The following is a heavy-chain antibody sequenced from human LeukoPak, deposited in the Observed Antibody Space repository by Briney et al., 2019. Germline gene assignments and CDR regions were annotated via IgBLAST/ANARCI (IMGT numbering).Heavy chain of an antibody. CDR1: GFTFSSYG. D-gene: IGHD3-3*01. Sequence: GRSLRLSCAASGFTFSSYGMHGVRQAPGKGLEWVAVIWYDGSNKYYADSVKGRFTISRDNSKNTLYLQMNSLRAEDTAVYYCAKDGHYDFWSGYYGDYFDYWGQGTLVTVSS. J-gene: IGHJ4*02. CDR3: AKDGHYDFWSGYYGDYFDY. V-gene: IGHV3-33*06. CDR2: IWYDGSNK.